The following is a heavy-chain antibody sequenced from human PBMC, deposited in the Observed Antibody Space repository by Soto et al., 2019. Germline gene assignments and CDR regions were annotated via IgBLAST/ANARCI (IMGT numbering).Heavy chain of an antibody. CDR1: GFTFDNYY. Sequence: PGGSLRLSCAASGFTFDNYYMSWIRQAPGKGLEWVSYISGSDGTTYYADSLKGRFTISRDNAKSSLYLQMNSLRAEDTAVYYCAREINYSRYPRVIDYWGQGTLVTVSS. V-gene: IGHV3-11*01. D-gene: IGHD1-7*01. J-gene: IGHJ4*02. CDR2: ISGSDGTT. CDR3: AREINYSRYPRVIDY.